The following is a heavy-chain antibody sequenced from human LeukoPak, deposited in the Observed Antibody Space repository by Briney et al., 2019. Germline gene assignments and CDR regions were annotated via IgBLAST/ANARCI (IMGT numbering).Heavy chain of an antibody. CDR1: GGSFSGYY. Sequence: KPSETLSLTCAVYGGSFSGYYWSWIRQPPGKGLEWIGEINHSGSTNYNPSLKSRVTISVDTSKNQFSLKLSSVTAADTAVYYCARGIQLWLFDYWGQGTLVTVSS. CDR3: ARGIQLWLFDY. CDR2: INHSGST. V-gene: IGHV4-34*01. J-gene: IGHJ4*02. D-gene: IGHD5-18*01.